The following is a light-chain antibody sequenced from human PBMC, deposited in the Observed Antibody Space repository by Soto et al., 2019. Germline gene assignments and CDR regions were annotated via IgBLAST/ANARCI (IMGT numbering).Light chain of an antibody. CDR1: QSISSW. V-gene: IGKV1-5*03. Sequence: DIQMTQSPSTLSASVGDRVTINCRASQSISSWLAWYQQKPGKAPKLLIYKASTLESGVPSNFSGSGSGTEFSLTISSLQPEDFATYYCQQYGGVWTFGQGTKGDIK. CDR3: QQYGGVWT. CDR2: KAS. J-gene: IGKJ1*01.